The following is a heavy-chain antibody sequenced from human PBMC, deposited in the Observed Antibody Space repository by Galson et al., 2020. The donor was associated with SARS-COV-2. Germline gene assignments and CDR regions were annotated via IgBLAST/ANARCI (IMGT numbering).Heavy chain of an antibody. CDR1: GFTFSNAW. Sequence: GGSLRLSCAASGFTFSNAWMSWVRQAPGKGLEWVGRIKSKTDGGTTDYAAPVKGRFTISRDDSKNTLYLQMNSLKTEDTAVYYCTTDPARQYYDILTGYYWIDYWGQGTLVTVSS. J-gene: IGHJ4*02. V-gene: IGHV3-15*01. CDR2: IKSKTDGGTT. D-gene: IGHD3-9*01. CDR3: TTDPARQYYDILTGYYWIDY.